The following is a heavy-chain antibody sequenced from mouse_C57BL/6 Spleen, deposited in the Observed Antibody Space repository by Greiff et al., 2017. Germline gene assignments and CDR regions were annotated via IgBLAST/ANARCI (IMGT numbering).Heavy chain of an antibody. J-gene: IGHJ2*01. CDR3: ARAGDSSGYDYFDY. D-gene: IGHD3-2*02. CDR2: IVPSDSYT. V-gene: IGHV1-50*01. Sequence: QVQLQQSGAELVKPGASVKLSCKASGYTFTSYWMQWVKQRPGQGLEWIGEIVPSDSYTNYNQKFKGKATLTVDTSSSTAYMQLSSLTSEDSAVYYCARAGDSSGYDYFDYWGQGTTLTVSS. CDR1: GYTFTSYW.